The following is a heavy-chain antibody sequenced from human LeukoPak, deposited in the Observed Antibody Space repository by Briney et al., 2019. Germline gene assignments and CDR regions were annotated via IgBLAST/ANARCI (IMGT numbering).Heavy chain of an antibody. CDR1: GFTFSSYS. CDR3: ARGYCSGGSCYSGGPYFDY. V-gene: IGHV3-21*01. Sequence: PGGSLRLSCSASGFTFSSYSMNWVRQAPGKGLEWVSSISSSSSYIYYADSVKGRFTISRDNAKNSLYLQMNSLRAEDTAVYYCARGYCSGGSCYSGGPYFDYWGQGTLVTVSS. J-gene: IGHJ4*02. CDR2: ISSSSSYI. D-gene: IGHD2-15*01.